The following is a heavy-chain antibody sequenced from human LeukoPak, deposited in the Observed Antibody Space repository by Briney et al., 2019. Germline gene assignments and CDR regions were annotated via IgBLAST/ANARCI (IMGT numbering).Heavy chain of an antibody. J-gene: IGHJ6*03. Sequence: SETLSLTCAVYGGSFSGYYWSWVRQPPGKGLEWIGEINHSGSTNYNPSLKSRVTISVDTSKNQFSLKLSSVTAADTAVYYCARGHHYDSSGYQGDYYYYYMDVWGKGTTVTVSS. D-gene: IGHD3-22*01. CDR2: INHSGST. CDR3: ARGHHYDSSGYQGDYYYYYMDV. V-gene: IGHV4-34*01. CDR1: GGSFSGYY.